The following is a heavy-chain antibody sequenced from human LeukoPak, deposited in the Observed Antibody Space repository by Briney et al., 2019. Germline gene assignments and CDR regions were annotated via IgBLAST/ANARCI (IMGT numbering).Heavy chain of an antibody. V-gene: IGHV4-31*03. Sequence: SETVSLTCTVSGGSISGGFYYWTWIRQHPGKGLEWIGYIYYSGSTYYNPSLKSRGTISIDTPKNQFSLKLSSVTAADTAVYYCARGGDGSGSYYAESFDYWGQASLASVSS. CDR1: GGSISGGFYY. CDR3: ARGGDGSGSYYAESFDY. D-gene: IGHD3-10*01. CDR2: IYYSGST. J-gene: IGHJ4*01.